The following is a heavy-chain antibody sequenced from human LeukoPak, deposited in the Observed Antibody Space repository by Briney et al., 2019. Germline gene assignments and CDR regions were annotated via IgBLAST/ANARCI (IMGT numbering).Heavy chain of an antibody. CDR3: ARDELGIGFDY. CDR2: IYTSGST. Sequence: PSQTLSLICTVSGCSISSCSDYWIWIRQPAGKGLEWIGRIYTSGSTNYNPSLKSRVTISVEPSKNQLSLKLSSVTAADTAVYYCARDELGIGFDYWGPGTLVTVSS. V-gene: IGHV4-61*02. CDR1: GCSISSCSDY. D-gene: IGHD7-27*01. J-gene: IGHJ4*02.